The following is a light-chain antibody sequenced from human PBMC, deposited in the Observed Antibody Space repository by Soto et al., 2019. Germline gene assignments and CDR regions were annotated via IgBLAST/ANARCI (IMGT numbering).Light chain of an antibody. CDR2: RAS. CDR1: QYIASN. V-gene: IGKV3-15*01. Sequence: EVIMTQSPATLSVSPGARATLSCRASQYIASNLAWYRQKPGQAPRLLIYRASTRATGIPARISGSGSGTEFTLTISSLQSEDFAVYDCQQYNNWPPLTFGGGTKVEIK. CDR3: QQYNNWPPLT. J-gene: IGKJ4*01.